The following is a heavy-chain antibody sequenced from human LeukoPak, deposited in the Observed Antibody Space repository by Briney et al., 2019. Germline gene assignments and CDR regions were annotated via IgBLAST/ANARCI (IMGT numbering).Heavy chain of an antibody. CDR3: ARVGGPVPAALEDAFDL. CDR1: GASINTYY. D-gene: IGHD6-6*01. V-gene: IGHV4-4*07. J-gene: IGHJ3*01. CDR2: VYTSGSP. Sequence: SETLSLTCNVSGASINTYYWSWIRQSAGGGLEFIGRVYTSGSPDYNPSLKSRVAMSADTSKNQFSLKLGSVTAADTALYFCARVGGPVPAALEDAFDLWGQGILVTVSS.